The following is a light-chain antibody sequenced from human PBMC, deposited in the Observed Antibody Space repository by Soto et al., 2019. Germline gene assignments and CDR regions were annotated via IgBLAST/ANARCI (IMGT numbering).Light chain of an antibody. J-gene: IGKJ1*01. Sequence: EVVMTQSPDTLSVSPGERATLSCRASQSVSSNLAWYQKKPGQAPRLLNYGASSRATGIPDRFSGSGSGTDFTLTIRRLEPEDFAVYYWQKYGSSLTWTFGQGTKVDIK. CDR2: GAS. CDR1: QSVSSN. CDR3: QKYGSSLTWT. V-gene: IGKV3-20*01.